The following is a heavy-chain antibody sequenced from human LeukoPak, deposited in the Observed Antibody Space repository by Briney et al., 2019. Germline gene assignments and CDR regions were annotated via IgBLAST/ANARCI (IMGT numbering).Heavy chain of an antibody. J-gene: IGHJ4*02. V-gene: IGHV3-23*01. Sequence: GASLRLSCAASGFTFSSYAMSWVRQAPGKGLEWVSVISANAGSTYYADSVKGRFTISRDNSKNTLYLQMSSLRAEDTAVYYCAKEGEYSTGYYYFDCWGQGTLVTVSS. CDR3: AKEGEYSTGYYYFDC. D-gene: IGHD2-8*02. CDR2: ISANAGST. CDR1: GFTFSSYA.